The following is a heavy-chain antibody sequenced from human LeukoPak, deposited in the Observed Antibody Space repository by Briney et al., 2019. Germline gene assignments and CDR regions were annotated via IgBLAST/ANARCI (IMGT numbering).Heavy chain of an antibody. J-gene: IGHJ6*03. V-gene: IGHV3-48*04. D-gene: IGHD3-3*01. CDR2: IDSSSTTI. CDR1: GFTFSSYS. Sequence: GGSLRLSCAASGFTFSSYSMNWVRQAPGKGLEWISFIDSSSTTIFYAETVKGRFTISRDNTKNSLFLQMNSLRAEDTAVYYCARDLPDGDFWSGYSLPYYYYYMDVWGKGTTVTVSS. CDR3: ARDLPDGDFWSGYSLPYYYYYMDV.